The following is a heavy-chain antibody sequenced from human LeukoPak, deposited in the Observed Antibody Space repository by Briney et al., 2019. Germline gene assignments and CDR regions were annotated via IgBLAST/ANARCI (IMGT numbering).Heavy chain of an antibody. CDR2: IKQDGSET. CDR3: ARVHGAFDI. J-gene: IGHJ3*02. Sequence: GGSLRLSCAASGFTFSNYWMNWVRQAPGKGLEWVANIKQDGSETYYVDSVKGRFTISRDNSKNTLYLQMNSLRAEDTAVYYCARVHGAFDIWGQGTMVTVSS. CDR1: GFTFSNYW. V-gene: IGHV3-7*01.